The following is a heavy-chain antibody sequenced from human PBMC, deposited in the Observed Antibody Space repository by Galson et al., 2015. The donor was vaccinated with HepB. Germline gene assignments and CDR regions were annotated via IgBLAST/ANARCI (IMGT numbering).Heavy chain of an antibody. CDR2: INAGNGNT. V-gene: IGHV1-3*01. CDR1: GYTFTSYA. CDR3: ARDRIMITFGGAALGY. J-gene: IGHJ4*02. Sequence: SVKVSCKASGYTFTSYAMHWVRQAPGQRLEWMGWINAGNGNTKYSQKFQGRVTITRDTSASTAYMELSSLRSEDTAVYYCARDRIMITFGGAALGYWGQGTLVTVSS. D-gene: IGHD3-16*01.